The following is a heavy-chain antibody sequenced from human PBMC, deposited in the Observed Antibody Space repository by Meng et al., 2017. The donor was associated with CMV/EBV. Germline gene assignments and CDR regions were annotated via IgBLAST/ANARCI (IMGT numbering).Heavy chain of an antibody. CDR2: IIPIFGTA. CDR1: GGTFSSYA. D-gene: IGHD5-24*01. J-gene: IGHJ6*02. V-gene: IGHV1-69*05. Sequence: SVKVSCKASGGTFSSYAISWVRQAPGQGREWMGGIIPIFGTANYAQKFQGRVTITTDESTSTAYMELSSLRSEDTAVYYCAREMATRGGNYYYYGMDVWGQGTTVTVSS. CDR3: AREMATRGGNYYYYGMDV.